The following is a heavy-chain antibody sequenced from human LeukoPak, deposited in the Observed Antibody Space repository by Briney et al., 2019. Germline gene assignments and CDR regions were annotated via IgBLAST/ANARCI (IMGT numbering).Heavy chain of an antibody. V-gene: IGHV1-69*05. J-gene: IGHJ2*01. Sequence: ASVPVSCKASGGTFSSYAISWVRQPPGQGREWMGGIIPILGTPYYAKKFKGGVTITTAESTGTAHAELSSLTSEDTAVYFCARAQDGDSRYWYFDLWGRGTLVTVSS. CDR2: IIPILGTP. CDR3: ARAQDGDSRYWYFDL. D-gene: IGHD4-17*01. CDR1: GGTFSSYA.